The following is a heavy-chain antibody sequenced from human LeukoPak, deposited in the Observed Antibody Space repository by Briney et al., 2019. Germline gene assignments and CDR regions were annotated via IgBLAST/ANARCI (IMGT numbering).Heavy chain of an antibody. V-gene: IGHV3-74*01. CDR2: INGDGSTT. CDR3: ARGDLMTTAFDY. J-gene: IGHJ4*02. Sequence: PGGSLRLSCAASGFTFSSYWMHWVRQGPGKGLVWVSRINGDGSTTHYADSVKGRFTISRDNAKNTLYLQMNSLRAEDTAVYYCARGDLMTTAFDYWGQGTLVTVSS. D-gene: IGHD4-11*01. CDR1: GFTFSSYW.